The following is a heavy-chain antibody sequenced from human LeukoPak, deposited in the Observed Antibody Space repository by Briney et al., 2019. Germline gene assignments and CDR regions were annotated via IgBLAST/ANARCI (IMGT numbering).Heavy chain of an antibody. D-gene: IGHD3-9*01. Sequence: SGPTLLKPTQTLTLTCTFSGFSLSTSGVGVGWIRQPPGKALEWLALIYWDDDKRYSPSLKSRLTITKDTSKNQVVLTMTNMDPVETATYYWAHRRDDILTGYYRTYYFDYWGQGTLVTVSS. CDR2: IYWDDDK. V-gene: IGHV2-5*02. CDR3: AHRRDDILTGYYRTYYFDY. J-gene: IGHJ4*02. CDR1: GFSLSTSGVG.